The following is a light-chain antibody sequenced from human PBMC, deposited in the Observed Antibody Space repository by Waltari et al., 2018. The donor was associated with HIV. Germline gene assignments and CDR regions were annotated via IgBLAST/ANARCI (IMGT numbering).Light chain of an antibody. Sequence: QSVLTQPPSASGTPGQRVTISCSGSSSNIGSGSVCWYQQLPGMAPKPLIHGNNQRPSGGPDRFACSKSGTPASLTISGLRSEDEADYYCAVWDGSLSDYVFGSGTQVTVL. J-gene: IGLJ1*01. CDR1: SSNIGSGS. CDR2: GNN. CDR3: AVWDGSLSDYV. V-gene: IGLV1-47*01.